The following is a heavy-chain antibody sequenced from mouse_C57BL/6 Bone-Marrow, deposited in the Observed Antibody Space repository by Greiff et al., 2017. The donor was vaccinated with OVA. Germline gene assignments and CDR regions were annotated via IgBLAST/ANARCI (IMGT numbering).Heavy chain of an antibody. J-gene: IGHJ2*01. CDR2: IYPRSGNT. Sequence: VQLQQSGAELARPGASVKLSCKASGYTFTSYGISWVKQRTGQGLEWIGEIYPRSGNTYYNEKFKGKATLTADISSSTAYMELRSLTSEDSAVYFCARYYYFDYWGQGTTLTVSS. CDR3: ARYYYFDY. CDR1: GYTFTSYG. V-gene: IGHV1-81*01.